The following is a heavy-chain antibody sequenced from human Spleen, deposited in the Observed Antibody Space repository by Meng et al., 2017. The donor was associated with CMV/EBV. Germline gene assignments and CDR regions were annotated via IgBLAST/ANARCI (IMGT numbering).Heavy chain of an antibody. Sequence: GFTFSSYGMHWVSQAPGKGLEWVAVIWYDGSNKYYADSVKGRFTISRDNSKNTLYLQMNSLRAEDTAVYYCAKGYCSSTSCYGYFDYWGQGTLVTVSS. V-gene: IGHV3-33*06. J-gene: IGHJ4*02. CDR3: AKGYCSSTSCYGYFDY. CDR2: IWYDGSNK. D-gene: IGHD2-2*01. CDR1: GFTFSSYG.